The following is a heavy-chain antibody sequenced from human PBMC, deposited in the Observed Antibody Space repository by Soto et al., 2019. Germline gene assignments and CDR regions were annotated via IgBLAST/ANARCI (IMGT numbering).Heavy chain of an antibody. CDR3: ASPTHYDQYHYGMNV. J-gene: IGHJ6*02. V-gene: IGHV4-34*01. CDR2: INHSGST. CDR1: GGSFSGYY. Sequence: QVQLQQWGAGLLKPSETLSLTCAVYGGSFSGYYWSWIRQPPGKGLEWLGEINHSGSTNYNPSLKSRVTISVDTSKNQFTLKLSSVTAADTAVYYWASPTHYDQYHYGMNVWGQGTTVTVSS. D-gene: IGHD3-3*01.